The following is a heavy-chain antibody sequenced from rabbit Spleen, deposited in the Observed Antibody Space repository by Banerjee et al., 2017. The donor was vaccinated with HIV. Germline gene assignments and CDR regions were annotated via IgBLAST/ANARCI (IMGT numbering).Heavy chain of an antibody. Sequence: QSLEESGGDLVKPGASLTLTCKASGFDFSSSYYMSWVRQAPGKGLEWIGYIDPVFGSAYYASWVNGRFSISRENTQNTVSLQLNSLTAADTATYFCARGGGLWGPGTLVTVS. CDR1: GFDFSSSYY. CDR2: IDPVFGSA. CDR3: ARGGGL. V-gene: IGHV1S40*01. J-gene: IGHJ4*01.